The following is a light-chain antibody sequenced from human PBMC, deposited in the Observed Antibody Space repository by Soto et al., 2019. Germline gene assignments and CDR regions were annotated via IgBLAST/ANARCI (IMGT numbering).Light chain of an antibody. CDR2: GAS. CDR3: QQLNSYPLT. Sequence: IVMTQSPATLSVSPGERATLSCRASQSVSSNLAWYQQKPGQAPRLLIYGASTRATGIPVRFSGSGSGTEFTLTISSLQPEDFATYSCQQLNSYPLTFGGGTKVEIK. J-gene: IGKJ4*01. CDR1: QSVSSN. V-gene: IGKV3-15*01.